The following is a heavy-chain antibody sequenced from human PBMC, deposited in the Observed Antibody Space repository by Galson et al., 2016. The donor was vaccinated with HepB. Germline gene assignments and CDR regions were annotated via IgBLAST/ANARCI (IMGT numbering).Heavy chain of an antibody. J-gene: IGHJ3*02. V-gene: IGHV2-70*17. D-gene: IGHD5/OR15-5a*01. CDR1: GFSLTTTGMC. Sequence: PALVKPTQTLTLTCTFSGFSLTTTGMCVSWIRQPPGKALEWLARIDWDGDKFYSPSLKTRVTISKDTSRNQVVLTMPNVDPGDTATYYCARMSTFIRAFDIWGHGTMVTGSS. CDR3: ARMSTFIRAFDI. CDR2: IDWDGDK.